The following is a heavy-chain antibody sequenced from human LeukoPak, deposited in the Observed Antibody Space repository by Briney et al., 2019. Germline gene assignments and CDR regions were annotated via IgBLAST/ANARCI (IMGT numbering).Heavy chain of an antibody. V-gene: IGHV1-18*01. CDR1: GYTFTSYG. J-gene: IGHJ4*02. CDR2: ISAYNGNT. D-gene: IGHD3-22*01. Sequence: ASVKVSCKASGYTFTSYGISWVRQAPGQGLEWMGWISAYNGNTNYAQKLQGRVTMTTDTSTSTAYMELRSLRSDDTAVYYCARPLGYYYDSSGELDYWGQGTLVTVFS. CDR3: ARPLGYYYDSSGELDY.